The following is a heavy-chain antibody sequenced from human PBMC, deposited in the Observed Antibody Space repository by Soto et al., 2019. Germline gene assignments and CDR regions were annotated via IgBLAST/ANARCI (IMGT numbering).Heavy chain of an antibody. CDR1: GFTVSSYS. V-gene: IGHV3-48*01. CDR2: ISSSSSTI. CDR3: ARDGGYSYGPFDY. D-gene: IGHD5-18*01. J-gene: IGHJ4*02. Sequence: GGSLRLSCAASGFTVSSYSSNWFREAPGKGLEWVSYISSSSSTIYYADSVKGRFTISRDNAKNSLYLQMNSLRAEDTAVYYCARDGGYSYGPFDYWGQGTLVTVSS.